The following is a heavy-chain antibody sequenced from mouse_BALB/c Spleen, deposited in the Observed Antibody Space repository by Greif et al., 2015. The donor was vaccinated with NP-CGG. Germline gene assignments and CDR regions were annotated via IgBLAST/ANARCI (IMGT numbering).Heavy chain of an antibody. V-gene: IGHV5-6-5*01. CDR3: ARGDDDGYYEFAY. D-gene: IGHD2-3*01. J-gene: IGHJ3*01. Sequence: EVKLVESGGGLVKPGGSLKLSCAASGFTFSSYAMSWVRQTPEKRLEWVASISSGGSTYYPDSVKGRFTISRDNARNILYLQMSSLRSEDTAMYYCARGDDDGYYEFAYWGQGTLVTVSA. CDR1: GFTFSSYA. CDR2: ISSGGST.